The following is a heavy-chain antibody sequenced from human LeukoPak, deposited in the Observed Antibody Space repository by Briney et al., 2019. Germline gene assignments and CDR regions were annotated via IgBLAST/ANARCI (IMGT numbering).Heavy chain of an antibody. J-gene: IGHJ4*02. CDR2: ISVSSSSI. CDR1: GFTFNDYT. V-gene: IGHV3-21*01. CDR3: ARDLGARGH. Sequence: GGCLRLSCAVSGFTFNDYTMNWVRHAPGKGLEWVSSISVSSSSIFYADSVKGRFTISRDNAKNSVYLQMNSLRAEDTGVYYCARDLGARGHWGQAVLVTVSS. D-gene: IGHD3-16*01.